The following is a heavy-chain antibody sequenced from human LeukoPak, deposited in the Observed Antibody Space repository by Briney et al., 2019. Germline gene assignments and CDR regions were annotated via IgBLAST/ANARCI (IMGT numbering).Heavy chain of an antibody. V-gene: IGHV1-18*01. CDR3: ARGRAAADDFDL. D-gene: IGHD6-13*01. Sequence: ASVKVSCKASGYTFGSYSINCVRQAPGQGLAWLGWVNTHNGDTKYTQKFRGRVTLTTDSSTSTAYMELTSLRSDDTAIYYCARGRAAADDFDLWGQGTPVTVSS. CDR1: GYTFGSYS. J-gene: IGHJ4*02. CDR2: VNTHNGDT.